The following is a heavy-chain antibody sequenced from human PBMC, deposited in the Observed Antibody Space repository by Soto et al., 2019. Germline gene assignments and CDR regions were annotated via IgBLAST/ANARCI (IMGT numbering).Heavy chain of an antibody. Sequence: ASVKVSCKTSGYTFNTYGINWVRQAPGQGLELMGWISAYDGKTTYAEKFQGRVTLTTDTSTSTAYMELRSLRSDDTAVFYCARSGRSWNLREFDYWGQGTLVTVSS. CDR3: ARSGRSWNLREFDY. V-gene: IGHV1-18*01. D-gene: IGHD6-13*01. CDR1: GYTFNTYG. J-gene: IGHJ4*02. CDR2: ISAYDGKT.